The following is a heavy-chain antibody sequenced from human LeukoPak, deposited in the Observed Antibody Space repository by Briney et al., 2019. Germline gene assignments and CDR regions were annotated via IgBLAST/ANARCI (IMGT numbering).Heavy chain of an antibody. CDR2: IIPIFGTA. D-gene: IGHD1-26*01. Sequence: SVKVSCKASGGTFSSYAISWVRQAPGQGLEWMGGIIPIFGTANYAQKFQGRVTITTDESTSTAYMELSSLRSEDTAVYYCARGAEVGAPSYYFDYWGQGTLVTVSS. V-gene: IGHV1-69*05. CDR3: ARGAEVGAPSYYFDY. J-gene: IGHJ4*02. CDR1: GGTFSSYA.